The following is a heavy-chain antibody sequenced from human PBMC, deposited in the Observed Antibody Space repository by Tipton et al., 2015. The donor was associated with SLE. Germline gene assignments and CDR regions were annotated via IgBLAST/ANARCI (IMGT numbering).Heavy chain of an antibody. Sequence: QVQLVQSGAEVKKPGASVRVSCKTSGYTFTRYYIHWVRQAPGQGLEWMGWINPNSGDTDYAQKFQGRLSVTRDTSISTAYMELNRLTSDDTAVYFCARGLTYYSRPGSFSTRTHDDYWGQGTLVTVSS. D-gene: IGHD3-10*01. V-gene: IGHV1-2*02. CDR1: GYTFTRYY. J-gene: IGHJ4*02. CDR3: ARGLTYYSRPGSFSTRTHDDY. CDR2: INPNSGDT.